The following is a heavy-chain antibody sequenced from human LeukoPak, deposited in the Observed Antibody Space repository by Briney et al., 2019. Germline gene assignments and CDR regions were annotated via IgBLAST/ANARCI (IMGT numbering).Heavy chain of an antibody. D-gene: IGHD6-19*01. Sequence: GGSLRLSCAASGFTFSSYAMSWVRQAPGKGLEWVSGISGSGDTPYYADSVKGRFTISRDNAKNTLYLQMNSLRAEDTAVYYCARGWEGYFDYWGQGTLVTVSS. CDR1: GFTFSSYA. V-gene: IGHV3-23*01. CDR3: ARGWEGYFDY. CDR2: ISGSGDTP. J-gene: IGHJ4*02.